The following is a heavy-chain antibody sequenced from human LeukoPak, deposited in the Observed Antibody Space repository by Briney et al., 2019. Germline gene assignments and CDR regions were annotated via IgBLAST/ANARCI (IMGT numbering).Heavy chain of an antibody. CDR2: IWYDGNYN. J-gene: IGHJ4*02. V-gene: IGHV3-33*01. D-gene: IGHD3-22*01. CDR3: ARAYYYDSSGSYSYYFDY. Sequence: GGSLRLSCAASGFTFSNYGMHWVRQAPGKGVEGVAVIWYDGNYNYFAASVHGSFTLSRHNSKITLYLQINSLRAEDTAVYYCARAYYYDSSGSYSYYFDYWGQGTLVTVSS. CDR1: GFTFSNYG.